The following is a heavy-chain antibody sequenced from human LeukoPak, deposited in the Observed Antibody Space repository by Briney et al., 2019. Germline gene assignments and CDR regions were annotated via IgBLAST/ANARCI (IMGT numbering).Heavy chain of an antibody. CDR2: IYYSGAT. J-gene: IGHJ4*02. CDR3: ARRVAVPGSYYFDY. Sequence: SETLSLTCTVSGGSISSYYWTWIRQPPGKGLEWIGFIYYSGATKYNPSLESRVTISLDTSNNQFSLRLNSVTAADTAVYYCARRVAVPGSYYFDYWSQGTLVTVSS. CDR1: GGSISSYY. D-gene: IGHD2-15*01. V-gene: IGHV4-59*08.